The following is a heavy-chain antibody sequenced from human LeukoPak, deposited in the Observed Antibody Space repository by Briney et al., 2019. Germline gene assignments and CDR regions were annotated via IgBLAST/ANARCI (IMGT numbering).Heavy chain of an antibody. CDR1: GYTLTELS. J-gene: IGHJ1*01. CDR3: ATDLKYCSGGSCYPTEYFQH. V-gene: IGHV1-24*01. CDR2: FDPEDGET. Sequence: EASVKVSCKVSGYTLTELSMHWVRQAPGKGLEWMGGFDPEDGETIYAQKFQGRVTMTEDTSTDTAYMELSSLRSEDTAVYYCATDLKYCSGGSCYPTEYFQHWGQGTLVTVSS. D-gene: IGHD2-15*01.